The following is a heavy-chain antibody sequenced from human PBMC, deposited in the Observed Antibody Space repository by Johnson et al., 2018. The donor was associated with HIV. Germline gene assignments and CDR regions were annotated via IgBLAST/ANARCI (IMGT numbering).Heavy chain of an antibody. D-gene: IGHD3-16*01. Sequence: EVQLVESGGGLVQPGRSLRLSCAASGFTFDDYAMHWVRQAPGKGLEWVSGISWNSGSIGYADSVKGRFTISRDNSKNTLYLQMNSLRAEDTAVYYCAKDWAGGAFDIWGQGTVVTVSS. CDR3: AKDWAGGAFDI. J-gene: IGHJ3*02. CDR1: GFTFDDYA. V-gene: IGHV3-9*01. CDR2: ISWNSGSI.